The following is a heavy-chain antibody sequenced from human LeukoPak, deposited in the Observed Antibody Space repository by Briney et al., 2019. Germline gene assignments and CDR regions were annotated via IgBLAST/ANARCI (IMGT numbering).Heavy chain of an antibody. CDR1: GGSFSSYY. D-gene: IGHD4-23*01. CDR3: ARYLDYGGNSRVFQH. Sequence: SETLSLTCAVYGGSFSSYYWSWIRQPPGKGLEWIGEINHSGSTNYNPSLKSRVTISVDTSKNQFSLKLSSVTAADTAVYYCARYLDYGGNSRVFQHWGQGTLVTVSS. V-gene: IGHV4-34*01. CDR2: INHSGST. J-gene: IGHJ1*01.